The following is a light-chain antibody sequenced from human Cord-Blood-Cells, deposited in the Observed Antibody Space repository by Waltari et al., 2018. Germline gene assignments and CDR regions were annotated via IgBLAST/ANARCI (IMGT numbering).Light chain of an antibody. Sequence: DIVMTQSPDSLAVSLGERATINCKHSQCVLYSSNNKNYLAWYQQKPGQPPKLLIYWASTRESGVPDRFSGSGSGTDFTRTISSLQAEDVAVYYCQQYYSTPLTFGGGTKVEIK. J-gene: IGKJ4*01. CDR3: QQYYSTPLT. CDR1: QCVLYSSNNKNY. CDR2: WAS. V-gene: IGKV4-1*01.